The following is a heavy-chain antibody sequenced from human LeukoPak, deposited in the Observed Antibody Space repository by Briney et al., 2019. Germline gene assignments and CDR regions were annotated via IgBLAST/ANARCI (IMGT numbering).Heavy chain of an antibody. V-gene: IGHV4-34*01. CDR1: GGSFSGYY. CDR3: ASPLHDSSGYYW. D-gene: IGHD3-22*01. J-gene: IGHJ4*02. CDR2: INHSGST. Sequence: SETLSLTCAVYGGSFSGYYWSWIRQPPGKGLEWIGEINHSGSTNYNPSLKSRVTISVDTSKNQFSLKLSSVAAADTAVYYCASPLHDSSGYYWWGQGTLVTVSS.